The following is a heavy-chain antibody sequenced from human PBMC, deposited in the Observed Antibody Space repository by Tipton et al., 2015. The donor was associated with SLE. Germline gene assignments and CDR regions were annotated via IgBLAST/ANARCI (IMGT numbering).Heavy chain of an antibody. Sequence: GLVKPSQTLSLTCAISGDSVSSNSAAWNWIRQSPSRGLEWLGRTYYRSKWYNDYAVSVKSRITINPDTSKNHFSLKLSSVTAADTAVYYCARDGTTVTPYFDYWGQGTLVTVSS. CDR3: ARDGTTVTPYFDY. CDR2: TYYRSKWYN. J-gene: IGHJ4*02. V-gene: IGHV6-1*01. D-gene: IGHD4-17*01. CDR1: GDSVSSNSAA.